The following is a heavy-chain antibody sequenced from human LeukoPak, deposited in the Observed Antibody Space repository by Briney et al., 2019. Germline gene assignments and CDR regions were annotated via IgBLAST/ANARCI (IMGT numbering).Heavy chain of an antibody. J-gene: IGHJ4*02. D-gene: IGHD3-22*01. CDR2: IIPILGIA. V-gene: IGHV1-69*04. CDR3: ARVGVYDSSRRQFDY. CDR1: GGTFSSYA. Sequence: SVKVSCKASGGTFSSYAISWVRQAPGQGLEWMGRIIPILGIANYAQKFQGRVTITADKSTSTAYMELSSLRSEDTAVYYCARVGVYDSSRRQFDYWGQGTLVTVSS.